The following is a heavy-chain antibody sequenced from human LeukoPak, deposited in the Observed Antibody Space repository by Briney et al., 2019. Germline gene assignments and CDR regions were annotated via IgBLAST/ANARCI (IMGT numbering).Heavy chain of an antibody. J-gene: IGHJ5*02. CDR2: ISGSGGST. V-gene: IGHV3-23*01. CDR3: AKVLGWFGVPNWFDP. CDR1: GFTFSSYA. D-gene: IGHD3-10*01. Sequence: GGSLRLSCAASGFTFSSYAMSWVRQAPGKGLEWVSSISGSGGSTHYADSVKGRFTISRDNSKKTLYLQMSSLRAEDTAVYYCAKVLGWFGVPNWFDPWGQGPLVTVSS.